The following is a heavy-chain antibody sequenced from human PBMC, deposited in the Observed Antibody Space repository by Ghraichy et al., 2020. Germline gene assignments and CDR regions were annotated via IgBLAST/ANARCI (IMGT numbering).Heavy chain of an antibody. CDR2: IKWNDDK. J-gene: IGHJ3*02. CDR1: GFSLSSSGVG. Sequence: SGPTLVEPTQTLTLTCAFSGFSLSSSGVGVGWIRQPPRKALEWLALIKWNDDKRYSPSLQNRLTVTKDTSKNQVVLTMTNMDPVDTATYYCEHRREGPNAFDIWGQGTMVTVSS. V-gene: IGHV2-5*01. CDR3: EHRREGPNAFDI. D-gene: IGHD1-26*01.